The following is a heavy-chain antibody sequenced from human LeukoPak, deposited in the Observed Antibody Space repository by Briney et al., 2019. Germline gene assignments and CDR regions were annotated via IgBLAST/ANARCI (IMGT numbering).Heavy chain of an antibody. Sequence: GGSLRLSCAASGYTFSSYSMNWVRQAPGKGLEWVSSISSSSSYIYYADSVKGRFTISRDNAKNSLYLQMNSLRAEDTAVYYCARGRGHIVVVTSDYWGQGTLVTVSS. CDR2: ISSSSSYI. J-gene: IGHJ4*02. CDR3: ARGRGHIVVVTSDY. CDR1: GYTFSSYS. D-gene: IGHD2-21*02. V-gene: IGHV3-21*01.